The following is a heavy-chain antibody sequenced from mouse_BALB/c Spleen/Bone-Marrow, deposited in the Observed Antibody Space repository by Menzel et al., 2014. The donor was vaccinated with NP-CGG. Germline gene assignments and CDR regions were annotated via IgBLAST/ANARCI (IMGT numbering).Heavy chain of an antibody. CDR1: GFTFTDYY. V-gene: IGHV7-3*02. J-gene: IGHJ1*01. CDR2: IRNKANGYTT. D-gene: IGHD2-1*01. CDR3: ARDINDNYNWYFDV. Sequence: EVQLQESGGGLVQPGGSLRLSCATSGFTFTDYYKSWVRQPPGKALEWLGFIRNKANGYTTEYSASVKGRFTISRDNSQSILYLQMNTLRAEDSATYYCARDINDNYNWYFDVWGAGTTVTVSS.